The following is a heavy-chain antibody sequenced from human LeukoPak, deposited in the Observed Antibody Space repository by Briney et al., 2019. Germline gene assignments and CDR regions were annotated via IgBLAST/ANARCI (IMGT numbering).Heavy chain of an antibody. D-gene: IGHD6-13*01. CDR1: GYTFTTYP. CDR3: ARDPYTSSSWYRGRANNWFDP. Sequence: ASVKVSCKASGYTFTTYPMNWVRQAPGQGLEWMGWINTNTGNPTYAQGFTGRFVFSLDTSVSTAYLQISSLRADDTAVYYCARDPYTSSSWYRGRANNWFDPWGQGTLVTVSS. CDR2: INTNTGNP. J-gene: IGHJ5*02. V-gene: IGHV7-4-1*02.